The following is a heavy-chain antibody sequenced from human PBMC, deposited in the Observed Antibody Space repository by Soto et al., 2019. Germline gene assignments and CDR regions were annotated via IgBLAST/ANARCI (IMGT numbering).Heavy chain of an antibody. J-gene: IGHJ4*02. CDR1: GDXFSSYX. CDR3: AREAGDYGHPYFDY. CDR2: IIPTFGTV. V-gene: IGHV1-69*01. Sequence: XQSGPEXXXXGSSXKVSCXSXGDXFSSYXXSWVXQAPGQGLEWMGGIIPTFGTVNYAQKFQGRATITXDEXXXXSXMELSSLKSEDTAVYYCAREAGDYGHPYFDYWGQXTLISVSS. D-gene: IGHD3-10*01.